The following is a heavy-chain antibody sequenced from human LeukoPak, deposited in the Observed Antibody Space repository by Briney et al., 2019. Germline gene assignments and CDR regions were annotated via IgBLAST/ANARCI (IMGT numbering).Heavy chain of an antibody. Sequence: ASVKVTCKASGYTFTDYYMHWVRQAPGQRLEWMGRINPDSGGSNYAQKFQGRVTMTRDTSISTADMDVSKLRSDDAHGCYCPRAYAWGYFDYWGKENLVTVSS. CDR2: INPDSGGS. D-gene: IGHD3-10*02. CDR3: PRAYAWGYFDY. J-gene: IGHJ4*02. V-gene: IGHV1-2*05. CDR1: GYTFTDYY.